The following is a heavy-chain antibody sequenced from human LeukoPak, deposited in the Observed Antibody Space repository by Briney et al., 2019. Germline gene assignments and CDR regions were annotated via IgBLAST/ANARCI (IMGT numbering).Heavy chain of an antibody. V-gene: IGHV3-23*01. CDR2: VSGSGSHT. CDR3: AKGASDNGGPDY. CDR1: GFTFSSYG. J-gene: IGHJ4*02. Sequence: QPGRSLRLSCAASGFTFSSYGMHWVRQAPGKGLEWVSCVSGSGSHTYYADPVKGRFTISRDNSKDTLYLQMDSLGAEDTAVYYCAKGASDNGGPDYWGQGTLVTVSS. D-gene: IGHD2-8*01.